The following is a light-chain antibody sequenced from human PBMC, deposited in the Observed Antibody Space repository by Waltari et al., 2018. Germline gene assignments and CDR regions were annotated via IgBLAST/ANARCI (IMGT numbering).Light chain of an antibody. CDR3: QQYQNWPQT. J-gene: IGKJ2*01. CDR1: QSIRIN. CDR2: GAS. Sequence: EIVMTQSPATLFVSPGERATLSCRPSQSIRINLAWYQQKPGQAPRPLMYGASTRATAIPARFSGSGSGTEFALTISSLQSEDSAVYYCQQYQNWPQTFGQGTKLQIK. V-gene: IGKV3-15*01.